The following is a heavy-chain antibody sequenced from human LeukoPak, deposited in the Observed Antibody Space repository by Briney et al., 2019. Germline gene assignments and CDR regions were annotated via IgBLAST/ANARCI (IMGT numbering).Heavy chain of an antibody. Sequence: GGSLRLSCAASGFTFSSYWMSWVRQAPGKGLEWVANIKQDGSEKYYVDSVKGRFTISRDNAKNSLYLQMNSLRAEDTAVYYCARDPQDSSSWYPDYWGQGTLVTVSS. J-gene: IGHJ4*02. CDR3: ARDPQDSSSWYPDY. D-gene: IGHD6-13*01. CDR2: IKQDGSEK. V-gene: IGHV3-7*01. CDR1: GFTFSSYW.